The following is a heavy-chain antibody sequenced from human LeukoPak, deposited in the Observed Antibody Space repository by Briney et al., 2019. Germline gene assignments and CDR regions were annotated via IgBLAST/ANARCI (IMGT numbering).Heavy chain of an antibody. J-gene: IGHJ6*03. Sequence: PSETLSLTCTVSGGSISSSSYYWGWIRQPPGKGLEWIGSMYYSGSTYYNPSLKSRVTISVDTSKNQFSLKLTSVTAADTAVYYCARNAPSQLLWFGDLFYRKGEEEYHHYMDVWGKGTTVKVSS. V-gene: IGHV4-39*07. CDR3: ARNAPSQLLWFGDLFYRKGEEEYHHYMDV. CDR2: MYYSGST. CDR1: GGSISSSSYY. D-gene: IGHD3-10*01.